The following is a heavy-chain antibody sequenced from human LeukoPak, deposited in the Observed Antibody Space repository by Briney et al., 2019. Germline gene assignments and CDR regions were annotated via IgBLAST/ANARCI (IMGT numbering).Heavy chain of an antibody. V-gene: IGHV3-30*03. CDR3: ARCSRSSTDCYSEFDI. CDR1: GFPFNLYG. D-gene: IGHD2-2*02. Sequence: GGSLRLSCAASGFPFNLYGMHWVRQAPGRGLEWVAVISDGGSNTYYADSVKGRFTISRDNSRTTLYLQMNSLRAEDTALYYCARCSRSSTDCYSEFDIWGQGTMVTVSS. J-gene: IGHJ3*02. CDR2: ISDGGSNT.